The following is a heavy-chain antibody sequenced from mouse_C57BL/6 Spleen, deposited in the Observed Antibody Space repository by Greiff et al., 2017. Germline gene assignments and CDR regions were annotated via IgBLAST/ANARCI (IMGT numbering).Heavy chain of an antibody. J-gene: IGHJ1*03. CDR2: ISSGGSYT. CDR3: ASYDGGYFDD. CDR1: GFTFSSYG. Sequence: EVMLVESGGDLVKPGGSLKLSCAASGFTFSSYGMSWVRQTPDKRLEWVATISSGGSYTYYPDSVKGRFTISRDNAKNTLYLQMSSLKSEDTAMYYCASYDGGYFDDWGTGTTVTVSS. D-gene: IGHD2-3*01. V-gene: IGHV5-6*01.